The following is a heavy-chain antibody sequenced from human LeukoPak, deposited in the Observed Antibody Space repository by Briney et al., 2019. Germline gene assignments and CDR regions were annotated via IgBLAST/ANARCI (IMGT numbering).Heavy chain of an antibody. CDR3: ARGGIAFLTY. CDR1: GFIVSPNY. D-gene: IGHD6-13*01. J-gene: IGHJ4*02. Sequence: GGSLRLSCAASGFIVSPNYMRWIRQAPGKGLEWVSVIYSDGRTYYADSVKGRFTISRDNSRDTLYLQMNILRAEDTAVYYCARGGIAFLTYWGQGTLVTVSS. CDR2: IYSDGRT. V-gene: IGHV3-66*01.